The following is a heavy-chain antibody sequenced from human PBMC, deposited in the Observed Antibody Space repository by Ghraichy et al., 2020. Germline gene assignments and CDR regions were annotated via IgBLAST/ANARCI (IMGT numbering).Heavy chain of an antibody. V-gene: IGHV4-59*01. J-gene: IGHJ4*02. CDR1: GGSISSNY. Sequence: ETLSLPCTVSGGSISSNYWNWIRQPPGKGLEWIGYVYYSGSTNYNPSLKSRVTISLDTSKNHFSLDLTSVTAADTAVYYCAGGVSDSRGYSPPFDYWGQATLVTVSS. CDR3: AGGVSDSRGYSPPFDY. D-gene: IGHD3-22*01. CDR2: VYYSGST.